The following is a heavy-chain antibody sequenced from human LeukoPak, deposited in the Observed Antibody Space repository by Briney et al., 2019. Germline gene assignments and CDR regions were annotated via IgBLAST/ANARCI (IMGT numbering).Heavy chain of an antibody. Sequence: GGSLRLSCAASGFTVSSNYMSWVRQAPGKGLEWVSVIYSGGSTYYADSVKGRFTISRDNSKNTLYLQMNSLRAEDTAVYYCARAYSSSPTGGNYYYYGMDVWGQGTTVTVSS. CDR2: IYSGGST. CDR1: GFTVSSNY. CDR3: ARAYSSSPTGGNYYYYGMDV. D-gene: IGHD6-13*01. J-gene: IGHJ6*02. V-gene: IGHV3-53*01.